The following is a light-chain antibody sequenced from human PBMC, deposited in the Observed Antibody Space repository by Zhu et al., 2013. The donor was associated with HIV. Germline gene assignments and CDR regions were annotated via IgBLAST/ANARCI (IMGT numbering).Light chain of an antibody. J-gene: IGKJ2*01. V-gene: IGKV3-15*01. CDR3: QQYNNWPPYT. Sequence: EVVMTQSPDTLSVSPGETATLSCRASQSVTINLAWYQQKPGQAPRLLIYGASTRAAGIPARFSGSGSGTEFTLTINSLQSEDFAVYYCQQYNNWPPYTFGQGTKLEI. CDR1: QSVTIN. CDR2: GAS.